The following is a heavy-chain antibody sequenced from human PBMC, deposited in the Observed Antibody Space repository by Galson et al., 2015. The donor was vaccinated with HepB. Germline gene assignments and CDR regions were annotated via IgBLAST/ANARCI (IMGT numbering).Heavy chain of an antibody. Sequence: SLRLSCAASGFTFSSYGMHWVRQAPGKGLEWVAVIWYDGSNKYYADSVKGRFTISRDNSKNTLYLQMNSLRAEDTAVYYCAREAINIVVVVADYYYGMDVWGQGTTVTVSS. J-gene: IGHJ6*02. V-gene: IGHV3-33*01. CDR1: GFTFSSYG. CDR3: AREAINIVVVVADYYYGMDV. CDR2: IWYDGSNK. D-gene: IGHD2-15*01.